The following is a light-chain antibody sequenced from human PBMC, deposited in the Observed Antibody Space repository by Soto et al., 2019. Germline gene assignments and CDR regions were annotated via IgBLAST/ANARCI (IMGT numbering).Light chain of an antibody. Sequence: DIQMTQSPSTLSASVGDRVTITCRASQSISSWLAWYQQKPGKAPKLLIYDASSLESGVPSRFSGSGSGTELTLTISSLQPDDFATYYCQQYNSWWTFGQGTKV. V-gene: IGKV1-5*01. CDR1: QSISSW. J-gene: IGKJ1*01. CDR2: DAS. CDR3: QQYNSWWT.